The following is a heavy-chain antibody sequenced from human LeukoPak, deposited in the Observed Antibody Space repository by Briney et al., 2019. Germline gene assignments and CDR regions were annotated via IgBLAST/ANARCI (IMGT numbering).Heavy chain of an antibody. CDR1: GGSFSGYY. D-gene: IGHD3-10*01. Sequence: SKTLSLTCAVYGGSFSGYYWSWIRQPPGKGLEWIGEINHSGSTNYNPSLKSRVTISVDTSKNQFSLKLSSVTAADTAVYYCASSVRYYGDGQFWSDPWGQGTLVTVSS. CDR3: ASSVRYYGDGQFWSDP. J-gene: IGHJ5*02. V-gene: IGHV4-34*01. CDR2: INHSGST.